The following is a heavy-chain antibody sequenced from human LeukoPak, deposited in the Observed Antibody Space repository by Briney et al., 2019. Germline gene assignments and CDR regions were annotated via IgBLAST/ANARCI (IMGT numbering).Heavy chain of an antibody. J-gene: IGHJ5*02. CDR3: AKNGQSGFSFDP. CDR2: GSDRGGT. CDR1: GESLNGHY. Sequence: SETLSLTCAVYGESLNGHYWSWIRQPPGEGLEWIGEGSDRGGTKFNPSPKSRASILADTSKSQFTLKLTSVTAADTAVYYCAKNGQSGFSFDPWGQGTLVTVSS. D-gene: IGHD2-8*01. V-gene: IGHV4-34*01.